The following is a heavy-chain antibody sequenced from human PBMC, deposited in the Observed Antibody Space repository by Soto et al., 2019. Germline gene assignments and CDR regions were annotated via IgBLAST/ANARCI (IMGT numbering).Heavy chain of an antibody. Sequence: GGSLRLSCAASGFTFSSYSMNWVRQAPGKGLEWVSYISSSSSTIYYADSVKGRFTISRDNAKNSLYLQMDSLRDEDTAVYYCARESGALYYYGSGSYSPYYFDYWGQGTLVTVSS. D-gene: IGHD3-10*01. J-gene: IGHJ4*02. V-gene: IGHV3-48*02. CDR3: ARESGALYYYGSGSYSPYYFDY. CDR2: ISSSSSTI. CDR1: GFTFSSYS.